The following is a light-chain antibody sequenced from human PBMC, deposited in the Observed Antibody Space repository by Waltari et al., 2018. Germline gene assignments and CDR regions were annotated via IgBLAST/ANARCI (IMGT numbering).Light chain of an antibody. CDR3: QQYGSSVMYT. Sequence: SSSASEILSRGRVAWHQQKVCPALRLLIYDESYRVTGIPDRFRGGGSGTAFSLIITRVEPEDVALYYCQQYGSSVMYTFGQGTKLEI. CDR2: DES. CDR1: EILSRGR. J-gene: IGKJ2*01. V-gene: IGKV3-20*01.